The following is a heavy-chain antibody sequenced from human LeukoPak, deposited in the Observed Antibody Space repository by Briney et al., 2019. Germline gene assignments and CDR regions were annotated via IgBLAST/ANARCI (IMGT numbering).Heavy chain of an antibody. CDR3: ARNPNDSSGYYYVDY. V-gene: IGHV3-53*01. Sequence: GGSLRLSCAASGFTFSSYAMHWVRQAPGKGLEWVSVIYNDGGTYYAGSVKGRFTISRDISKNTLYLQMNSLRAEDTAVYYCARNPNDSSGYYYVDYWGQGTLVTVSS. CDR1: GFTFSSYA. J-gene: IGHJ4*02. D-gene: IGHD3-22*01. CDR2: IYNDGGT.